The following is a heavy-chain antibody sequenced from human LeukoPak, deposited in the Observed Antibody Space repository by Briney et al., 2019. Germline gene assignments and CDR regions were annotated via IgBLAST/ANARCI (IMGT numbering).Heavy chain of an antibody. CDR3: ARDYDYGDYFFDY. CDR2: ISYDGSNK. V-gene: IGHV3-30-3*01. J-gene: IGHJ4*02. CDR1: GVTFSSYA. D-gene: IGHD4-17*01. Sequence: PGGSLRLSCAASGVTFSSYAMHWVRQAPGKGLEWVAVISYDGSNKYYADSVKGRFTISRDNSKNTLYLQMNSLRPEDTAVYYCARDYDYGDYFFDYWGQGTLVTVSS.